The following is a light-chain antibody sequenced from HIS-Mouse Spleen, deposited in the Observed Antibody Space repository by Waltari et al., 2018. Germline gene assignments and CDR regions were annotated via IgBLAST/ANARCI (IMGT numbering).Light chain of an antibody. V-gene: IGLV1-47*01. Sequence: QSVLPPPPSASGTPGQRVTIACSGISSNIGSNYVYWYQQPPGPAPKLLIYRNNQRPSGVPDRFSGSKSGTSASLAISGLRSEDEADYYCAAWDDSLSGPVFGGGTKLTVL. J-gene: IGLJ3*02. CDR3: AAWDDSLSGPV. CDR1: SSNIGSNY. CDR2: RNN.